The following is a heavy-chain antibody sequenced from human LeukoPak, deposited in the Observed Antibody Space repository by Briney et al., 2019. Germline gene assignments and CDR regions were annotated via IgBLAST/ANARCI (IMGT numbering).Heavy chain of an antibody. CDR3: ATAGGETSRMGFDP. D-gene: IGHD4-17*01. J-gene: IGHJ5*02. Sequence: SGGSLRLSCADSGFTFSRYWTHWVRQTPGKGLVWVSCISADESVTRYADSVKGRFIISRDNTKSTLYLQLHSLRAEDTGVYYCATAGGETSRMGFDPWGQGTLVTVSS. V-gene: IGHV3-74*01. CDR2: ISADESVT. CDR1: GFTFSRYW.